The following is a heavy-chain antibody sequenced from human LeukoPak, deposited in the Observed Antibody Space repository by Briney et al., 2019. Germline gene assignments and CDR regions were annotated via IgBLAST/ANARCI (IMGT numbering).Heavy chain of an antibody. CDR3: ALADIVVVPAASYYYYYMDV. CDR2: IIPIFGTA. V-gene: IGHV1-69*05. Sequence: ASVKVSCKASGGTFSSYAISWVRQAPGQGLEWMGGIIPIFGTANYAQKFQGRVTITTDESTSTAYMELSSLRSEDTAVYYCALADIVVVPAASYYYYYMDVWGKGTTVTVSS. J-gene: IGHJ6*03. D-gene: IGHD2-2*01. CDR1: GGTFSSYA.